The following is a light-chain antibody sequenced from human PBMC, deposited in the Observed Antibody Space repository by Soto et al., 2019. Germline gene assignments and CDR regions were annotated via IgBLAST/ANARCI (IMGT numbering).Light chain of an antibody. Sequence: QSALTQPASVSGSPGQSITISCTGTSSDVGGYNYVSWYQQHPGKAPKLIIYDVSNRPSGVSNRFSGSKSGNTAALTISGLQAEDEADYYCSSYTRSSFYVFGTGTKLTVL. CDR3: SSYTRSSFYV. V-gene: IGLV2-14*01. CDR2: DVS. CDR1: SSDVGGYNY. J-gene: IGLJ1*01.